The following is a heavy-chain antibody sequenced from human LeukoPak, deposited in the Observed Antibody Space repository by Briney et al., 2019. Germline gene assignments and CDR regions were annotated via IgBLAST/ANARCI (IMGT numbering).Heavy chain of an antibody. V-gene: IGHV1-8*01. D-gene: IGHD3-10*01. J-gene: IGHJ4*02. CDR1: GYTFTSYD. Sequence: ASVKVSCKASGYTFTSYDINWVRQSTGQGLEWMGWMNPNSGNTGYAQKFQGRVTMTRNTSISTAYMELSSLRSEDTAVYYCARESGSGSYYDYWGQGTLVTVSS. CDR2: MNPNSGNT. CDR3: ARESGSGSYYDY.